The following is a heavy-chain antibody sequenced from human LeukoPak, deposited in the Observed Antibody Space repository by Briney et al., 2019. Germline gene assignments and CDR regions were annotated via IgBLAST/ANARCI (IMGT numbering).Heavy chain of an antibody. CDR2: ISAYNGNT. CDR1: GYTFTSYG. D-gene: IGHD1-14*01. Sequence: EASVKVSCKASGYTFTSYGISWVRQAPGQGLEWMGWISAYNGNTNYAQKLQVRVTMTTDTSTSTAYMELRSLRSDDTAVYYCARDHTYLRTHAFDIWGQGTVITVSS. V-gene: IGHV1-18*01. J-gene: IGHJ3*02. CDR3: ARDHTYLRTHAFDI.